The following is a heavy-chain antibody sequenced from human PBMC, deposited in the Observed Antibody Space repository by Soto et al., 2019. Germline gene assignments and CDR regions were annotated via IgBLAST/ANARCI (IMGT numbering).Heavy chain of an antibody. Sequence: QVQLVQSGAEVKKPGGSVKVSCKASGYTFTSYYMHWVRQAPGQGLEWMGIINPSGRSTSFAQKFQGRVTMTRDTSTSTVYMELSRLRSEDTAVYYCAREGVWFGELSPDYWGQGTLVTVSS. CDR3: AREGVWFGELSPDY. J-gene: IGHJ4*02. V-gene: IGHV1-46*01. CDR2: INPSGRST. CDR1: GYTFTSYY. D-gene: IGHD3-10*01.